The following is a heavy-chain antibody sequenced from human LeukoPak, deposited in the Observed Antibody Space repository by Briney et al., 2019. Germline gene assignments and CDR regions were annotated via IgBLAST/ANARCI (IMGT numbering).Heavy chain of an antibody. CDR3: ARDAGYSSSWYPNFDY. D-gene: IGHD6-13*01. CDR2: INHSGST. Sequence: PSVTLSLTCAVYGGSFSGYYWSWIRQPPGKGLEGIGEINHSGSTNYNPSLKSRVTISVDASKNQFSLKLSSVTAADTAVYYCARDAGYSSSWYPNFDYWGQGTLVTVSS. J-gene: IGHJ4*02. V-gene: IGHV4-34*01. CDR1: GGSFSGYY.